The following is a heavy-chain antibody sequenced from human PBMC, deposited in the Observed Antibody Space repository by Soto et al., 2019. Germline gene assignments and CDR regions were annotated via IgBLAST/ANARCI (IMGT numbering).Heavy chain of an antibody. CDR2: INHSGST. J-gene: IGHJ4*02. Sequence: SETLSLTCAVYGGSFSSYYWSWIRQPPGKGLEWIGEINHSGSTNYNPSLKSRVTISVDTSKNQFSLKLSSVTAADTAVYYCARGGKQQLGEPPIFDYWGQGTLVTVSS. CDR3: ARGGKQQLGEPPIFDY. D-gene: IGHD6-13*01. V-gene: IGHV4-34*01. CDR1: GGSFSSYY.